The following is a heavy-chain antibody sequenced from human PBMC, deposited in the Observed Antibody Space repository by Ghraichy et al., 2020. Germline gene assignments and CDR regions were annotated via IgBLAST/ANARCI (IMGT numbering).Heavy chain of an antibody. V-gene: IGHV3-30-3*01. D-gene: IGHD5-24*01. CDR2: ISYDGNNK. CDR3: ARAGTVATIHDPFDV. Sequence: GGSLRLSCAASGFSFSSYALHWVRQAPGKGLGREAVISYDGNNKYYADSVKGRFTISRDKSKRTLYLQMNSLIAEDTAVYYCARAGTVATIHDPFDVWGQGTLVTVSS. CDR1: GFSFSSYA. J-gene: IGHJ3*01.